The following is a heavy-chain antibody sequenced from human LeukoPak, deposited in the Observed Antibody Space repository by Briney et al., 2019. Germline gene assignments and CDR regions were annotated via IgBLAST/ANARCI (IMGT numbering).Heavy chain of an antibody. D-gene: IGHD3-16*01. CDR2: INHNGNVN. CDR1: GFTFSSYW. CDR3: ARGGGLDV. J-gene: IGHJ6*02. V-gene: IGHV3-7*03. Sequence: GGSLTLSCAASGFTFSSYWMNWARQAPGKGREGVASINHNGNVNYYVDSVKGRFTISRDNAKNSLYLQMSNLRAEDTAVYFCARGGGLDVWGQGATVTVSS.